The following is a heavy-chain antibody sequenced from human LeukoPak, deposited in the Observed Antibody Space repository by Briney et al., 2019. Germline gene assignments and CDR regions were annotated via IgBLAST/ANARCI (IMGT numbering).Heavy chain of an antibody. CDR2: IYYSGST. CDR3: ARHKREIAVAGLNAFDI. J-gene: IGHJ3*02. CDR1: GGPISSSSYY. V-gene: IGHV4-39*01. Sequence: PSETLSLTCTVSGGPISSSSYYWGWIRQPPGKGLEWIGSIYYSGSTYYNPSLKSRVTISVDTSKNQFSLKLSSVTAADTAVYYCARHKREIAVAGLNAFDIWGQGTMVTVSS. D-gene: IGHD6-19*01.